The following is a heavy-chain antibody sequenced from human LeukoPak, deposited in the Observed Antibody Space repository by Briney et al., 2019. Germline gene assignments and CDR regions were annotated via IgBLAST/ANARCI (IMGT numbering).Heavy chain of an antibody. D-gene: IGHD1-14*01. CDR3: AKRNHPKSGYNWFDP. CDR2: ISSSSSYI. Sequence: KPGGSLRLSCAASGFTFSSYSMNWVHQAPGKGLEWVSSISSSSSYIYYEDSVKGRFTISRDNAKNSLYLQMNSLRAEDTAVYYCAKRNHPKSGYNWFDPWGQGTLVTVSS. CDR1: GFTFSSYS. J-gene: IGHJ5*02. V-gene: IGHV3-21*04.